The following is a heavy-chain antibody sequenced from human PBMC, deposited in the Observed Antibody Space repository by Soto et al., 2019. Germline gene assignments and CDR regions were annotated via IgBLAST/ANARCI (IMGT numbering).Heavy chain of an antibody. J-gene: IGHJ6*02. CDR3: ARRIVGTTGHAMDV. Sequence: QVQLVESGGGLVKPGGSLRLSCAASGFTFSDYHMSWIRQAPGKGLEWVSYISSSGSNVYYADSVKGRFTISRDNAKNSLYLQMSSLRVEGTAVYYCARRIVGTTGHAMDVWGQGTTVTVSS. V-gene: IGHV3-11*01. CDR1: GFTFSDYH. CDR2: ISSSGSNV. D-gene: IGHD1-26*01.